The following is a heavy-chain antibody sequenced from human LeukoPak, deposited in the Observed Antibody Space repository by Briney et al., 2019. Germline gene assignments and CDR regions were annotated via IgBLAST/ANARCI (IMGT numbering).Heavy chain of an antibody. Sequence: PSETLSLTCTVSGGSISSYYWSWIRQPPGKGLEWIGNIYYSGSTNYNPSLKSRVAISVDTSKNQFSLKLSSVTAADTAVYYCTRGSIAYYYMDVWGKGTTVTISS. J-gene: IGHJ6*03. CDR2: IYYSGST. CDR3: TRGSIAYYYMDV. CDR1: GGSISSYY. V-gene: IGHV4-59*01. D-gene: IGHD3-22*01.